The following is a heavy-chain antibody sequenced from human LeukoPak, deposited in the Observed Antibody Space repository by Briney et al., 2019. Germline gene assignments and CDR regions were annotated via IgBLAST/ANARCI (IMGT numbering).Heavy chain of an antibody. Sequence: SETLSLTCTVSGGSISSYYWNWIRQPPGKGLEWIGYIYYTGSTNYNPSLKSRVTISVDTSKNQFSLKLSSVTAADTAVYYCARVYCSSTSCYKDDYYYMDVWGKGTTVTVSS. CDR2: IYYTGST. D-gene: IGHD2-2*02. J-gene: IGHJ6*03. CDR3: ARVYCSSTSCYKDDYYYMDV. V-gene: IGHV4-59*01. CDR1: GGSISSYY.